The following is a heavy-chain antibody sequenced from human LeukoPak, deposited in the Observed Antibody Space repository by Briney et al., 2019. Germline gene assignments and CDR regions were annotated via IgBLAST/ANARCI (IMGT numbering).Heavy chain of an antibody. CDR3: ARDQYYFDRGAFDI. D-gene: IGHD3-22*01. V-gene: IGHV4-61*02. CDR2: IYTSGST. CDR1: GGSISSGSYY. Sequence: SETLSLTCTVSGGSISSGSYYWSWIRQPAGKGLEWIGRIYTSGSTNYNPSLKSRVTISVDTSKNQFSLKLSSETAADTAVYYCARDQYYFDRGAFDIWGQGTMVTVSS. J-gene: IGHJ3*02.